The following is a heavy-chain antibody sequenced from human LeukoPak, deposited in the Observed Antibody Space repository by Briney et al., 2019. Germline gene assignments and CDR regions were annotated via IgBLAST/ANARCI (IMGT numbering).Heavy chain of an antibody. CDR2: INPNSGGT. Sequence: ASVKVSCKASGYTFTGYYMHWVRQAPGQGLEWMGWINPNSGGTNYAQKFQGRVTMTRDTSISTAYMELSRLRSDDTAVYYCARDLAIAVAGISDYWGQGTLVTVSS. J-gene: IGHJ4*02. D-gene: IGHD6-19*01. V-gene: IGHV1-2*02. CDR3: ARDLAIAVAGISDY. CDR1: GYTFTGYY.